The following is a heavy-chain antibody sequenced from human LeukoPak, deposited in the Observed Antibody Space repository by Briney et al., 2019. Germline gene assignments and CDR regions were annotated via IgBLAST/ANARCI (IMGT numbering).Heavy chain of an antibody. Sequence: SETLSLTCAVYGGSFSGYYWSWIRQPPGKGLEWIGEINHSGSTNYNPSLKSRVTISVDTSKNQFPLKLSSVTAADTAVYCCARSRGYYFLYFDYWGQGTLVTVSS. CDR1: GGSFSGYY. D-gene: IGHD3-22*01. CDR2: INHSGST. J-gene: IGHJ4*02. V-gene: IGHV4-34*01. CDR3: ARSRGYYFLYFDY.